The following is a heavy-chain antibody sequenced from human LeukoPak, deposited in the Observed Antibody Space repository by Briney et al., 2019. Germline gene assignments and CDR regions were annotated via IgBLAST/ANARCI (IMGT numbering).Heavy chain of an antibody. V-gene: IGHV3-30*02. J-gene: IGHJ4*02. Sequence: GGSLRLSCAASGFTFTTYGMHWVRQAPGKGLEWVAFISSDGNRKFYTDSVKGRFTFSRDNSKNTLYLEMNSLRPEDAAVYFCVKGRGWFCDYWGQGLLVTVSS. D-gene: IGHD6-19*01. CDR2: ISSDGNRK. CDR3: VKGRGWFCDY. CDR1: GFTFTTYG.